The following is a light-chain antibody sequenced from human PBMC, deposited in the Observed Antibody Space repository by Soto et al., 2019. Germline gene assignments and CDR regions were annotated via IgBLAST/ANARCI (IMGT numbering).Light chain of an antibody. V-gene: IGKV3D-11*01. CDR1: HGIGSW. CDR3: SQRGGSPPTWT. CDR2: DAS. Sequence: THSPSSVSASVGDRVTVTCRASHGIGSWLAWYQQKPGQAPRLLIYDASNRATGIPDRFSGSGSGTDFTLTISRLEPEDFAVYYCSQRGGSPPTWTFGQGTK. J-gene: IGKJ1*01.